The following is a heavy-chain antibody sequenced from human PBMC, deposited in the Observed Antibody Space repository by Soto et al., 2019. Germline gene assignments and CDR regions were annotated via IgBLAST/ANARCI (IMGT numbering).Heavy chain of an antibody. Sequence: EVQLVESGGGLVKPGGSLRLSCAASGFTFSSYSMNWVRQAPGKGLEWVSSISSSSSYIYYADSVKGRFTISRDNAKNSLYLQMDSLRAEGAAVYYCARDGKGAARRGVDYWGQGTLVTVSS. CDR2: ISSSSSYI. D-gene: IGHD6-6*01. CDR1: GFTFSSYS. J-gene: IGHJ4*02. V-gene: IGHV3-21*01. CDR3: ARDGKGAARRGVDY.